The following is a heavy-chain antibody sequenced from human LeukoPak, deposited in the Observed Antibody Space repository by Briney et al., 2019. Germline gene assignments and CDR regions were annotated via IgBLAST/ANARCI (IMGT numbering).Heavy chain of an antibody. V-gene: IGHV4-34*01. CDR3: ARGFGIVLMVYAHNPYYMDV. J-gene: IGHJ6*03. CDR1: GGSFSGYY. CDR2: INHSGST. D-gene: IGHD2-8*01. Sequence: TSETLSLTCAVYGGSFSGYYWSWIRQPPGKGLEWIGEINHSGSTYNDPSLKSRVTISVDTSKNQFSLKLSSVTAADAAVYDCARGFGIVLMVYAHNPYYMDVWGKGTTVTVSS.